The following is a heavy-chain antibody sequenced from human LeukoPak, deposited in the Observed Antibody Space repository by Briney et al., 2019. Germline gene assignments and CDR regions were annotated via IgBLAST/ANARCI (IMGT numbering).Heavy chain of an antibody. CDR2: IYYSGST. Sequence: PSETLSLTCAVYGGSFSGYYWSWIRQPPGKGLEWSGYIYYSGSTNYNPSLKSRVTISVDTSKNQFSLKLSSVTAADTAVYYCARKKTIFGVVNDYYYGMDVWGQGTTVTVSS. D-gene: IGHD3-3*01. V-gene: IGHV4-59*01. CDR1: GGSFSGYY. J-gene: IGHJ6*02. CDR3: ARKKTIFGVVNDYYYGMDV.